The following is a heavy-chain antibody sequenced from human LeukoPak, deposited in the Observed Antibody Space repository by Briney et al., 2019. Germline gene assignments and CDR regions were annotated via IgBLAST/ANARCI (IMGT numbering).Heavy chain of an antibody. D-gene: IGHD3-22*01. CDR3: ARARGDYYDSSGYYSALDY. CDR2: INHSGSA. V-gene: IGHV4-39*07. Sequence: KTSETLSLTCTVSGGSISSSSYYWSWIRQPPGKGLEWIGEINHSGSANYNPSLKSRVTISVDMSKNQFSLKLNSVTAADTAVYYCARARGDYYDSSGYYSALDYWGQGTLVTVSS. J-gene: IGHJ4*02. CDR1: GGSISSSSYY.